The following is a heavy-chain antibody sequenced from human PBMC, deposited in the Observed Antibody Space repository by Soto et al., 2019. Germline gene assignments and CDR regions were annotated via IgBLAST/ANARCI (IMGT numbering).Heavy chain of an antibody. CDR1: GFTFSSYA. V-gene: IGHV3-23*01. CDR3: AKGVGQWELTYFDY. Sequence: GVSLRLSCAASGFTFSSYAMSWVRQAPGKGLEWVSAISGSGGSTYYADSVKGRFTISRDNSKNTLYLQMNSLRAEDTAVYYCAKGVGQWELTYFDYWGQGTLVTVSS. D-gene: IGHD1-26*01. CDR2: ISGSGGST. J-gene: IGHJ4*02.